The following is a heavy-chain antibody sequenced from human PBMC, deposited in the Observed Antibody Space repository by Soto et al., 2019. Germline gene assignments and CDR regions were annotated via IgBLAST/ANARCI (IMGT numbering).Heavy chain of an antibody. D-gene: IGHD3-16*01. J-gene: IGHJ5*02. Sequence: EVQLVASGGGLVQPGGSLKLSCAASGFTFSGSAMHWVRQASGNGLEWVGRIRSKAESYATAYAASVKGRFTISRDDSKNTAYQQMNSLQTEDTAVYYCTRLIGDCDFWGSSWFDPWGQGTLVTVSS. CDR2: IRSKAESYAT. CDR3: TRLIGDCDFWGSSWFDP. CDR1: GFTFSGSA. V-gene: IGHV3-73*02.